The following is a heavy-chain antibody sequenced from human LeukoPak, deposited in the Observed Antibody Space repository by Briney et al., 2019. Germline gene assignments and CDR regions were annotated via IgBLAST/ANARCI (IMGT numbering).Heavy chain of an antibody. CDR3: ARTTYYYDSSGPGGAFYI. Sequence: SETPSLTCAVYGGSFSGYYWSWIRQPPGKGLEWIGEINHSGSTNYNPSLKSRVTISVDTSKNQFSLKLSSVTAADTAVYYCARTTYYYDSSGPGGAFYIWGQGTMVTVSS. CDR1: GGSFSGYY. CDR2: INHSGST. D-gene: IGHD3-22*01. J-gene: IGHJ3*02. V-gene: IGHV4-34*01.